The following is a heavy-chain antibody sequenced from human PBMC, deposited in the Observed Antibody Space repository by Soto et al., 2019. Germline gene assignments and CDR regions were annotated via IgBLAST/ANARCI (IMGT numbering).Heavy chain of an antibody. J-gene: IGHJ3*02. Sequence: SGPTLVNPTQAPTLTCTFSGFSLRTTGVGVGWIRQPPGKALEWPALLYWDDDNRYNPSLKSRLTLTKDTSKSQVVLTLTNVDPADTATYYCAHNPPQDSGAFDIWGQGTMVTVSS. CDR3: AHNPPQDSGAFDI. CDR1: GFSLRTTGVG. CDR2: LYWDDDN. D-gene: IGHD6-19*01. V-gene: IGHV2-5*02.